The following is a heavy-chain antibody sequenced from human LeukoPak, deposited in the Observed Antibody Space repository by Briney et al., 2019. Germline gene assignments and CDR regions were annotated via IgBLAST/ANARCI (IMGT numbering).Heavy chain of an antibody. J-gene: IGHJ4*02. CDR1: GGSISSGSYY. Sequence: SETLSLTCTVSGGSISSGSYYWSWIRQPAGKGLEWIGRIYTSGSTYYNPSLKSRVTISVDTSKNQFSLKLSSVTAADTAVYYCARVSLIVATRPFDYWGQGTLVTVSS. CDR3: ARVSLIVATRPFDY. V-gene: IGHV4-61*02. CDR2: IYTSGST. D-gene: IGHD5-12*01.